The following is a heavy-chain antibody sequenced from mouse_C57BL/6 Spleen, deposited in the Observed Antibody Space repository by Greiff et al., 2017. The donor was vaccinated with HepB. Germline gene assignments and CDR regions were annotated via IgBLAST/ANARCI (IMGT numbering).Heavy chain of an antibody. J-gene: IGHJ4*01. V-gene: IGHV1-18*01. D-gene: IGHD1-1*01. Sequence: VQLQQSGPELVKPGASVKIPCKASGYTFTDYNMDWVKQSHGKSLEWIGDINPNNGGTIYNQKFKGKATLTVDKSSSTAYMELRSLTSEDTAVYYCARLLRYPYYYAMDYWGQGTSVTVSS. CDR1: GYTFTDYN. CDR3: ARLLRYPYYYAMDY. CDR2: INPNNGGT.